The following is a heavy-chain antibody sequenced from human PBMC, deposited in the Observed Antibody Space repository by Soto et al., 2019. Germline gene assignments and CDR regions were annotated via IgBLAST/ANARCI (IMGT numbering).Heavy chain of an antibody. V-gene: IGHV1-69*01. CDR1: GGTFSSYA. Sequence: QVQLVQSGAEEKKPGSSVKVSCKASGGTFSSYAISWVRQAPGQGLEWMGGIIPIFGTANYAQKFQGRVTITADESTSTAYMELISLRSEDTAVYYCARVVGPVGAPGGIDYWGQGTLVTVSS. D-gene: IGHD1-26*01. J-gene: IGHJ4*02. CDR3: ARVVGPVGAPGGIDY. CDR2: IIPIFGTA.